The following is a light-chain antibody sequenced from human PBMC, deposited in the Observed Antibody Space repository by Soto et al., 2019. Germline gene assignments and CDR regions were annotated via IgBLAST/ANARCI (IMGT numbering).Light chain of an antibody. CDR2: WAS. Sequence: DIVMTQSPDSLALSLCERSTINCKSSQSVSYISNNKNHLAWYQQRPGQPPKLLIYWASTRESGVPDRFSGSGSGTDFTLTISSLQSEDFAVYYCQQYNNWPPITFGQGPRLEIK. V-gene: IGKV4-1*01. J-gene: IGKJ5*01. CDR3: QQYNNWPPIT. CDR1: QSVSYISNNKNH.